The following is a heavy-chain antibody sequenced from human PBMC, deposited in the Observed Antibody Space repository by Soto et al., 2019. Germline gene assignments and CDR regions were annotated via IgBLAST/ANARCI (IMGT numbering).Heavy chain of an antibody. V-gene: IGHV4-28*01. Sequence: PSETLSLTCAVSGYSISSSNWWGWIRQPPGKGLEWIGYIYYSGTTYYNPSLKSRVTMSVDTSKNQFSLKLTSVTAADTAVYYCAGNTWRRWSTFDPWGQGTLVTVSS. J-gene: IGHJ5*02. CDR1: GYSISSSNW. D-gene: IGHD2-15*01. CDR3: AGNTWRRWSTFDP. CDR2: IYYSGTT.